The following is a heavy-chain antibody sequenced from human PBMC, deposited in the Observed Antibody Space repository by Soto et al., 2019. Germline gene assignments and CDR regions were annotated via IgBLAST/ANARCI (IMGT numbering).Heavy chain of an antibody. CDR2: VSGSGGST. V-gene: IGHV3-23*01. J-gene: IGHJ4*02. CDR1: GFTFSSYA. CDR3: AKVRGYGPY. Sequence: PGGSLRLSCAASGFTFSSYAMSWVRQAPGKGLEGVSAVSGSGGSTYYADSVKGRFTISRDNSKNTLYLQMNSLRAEDTAVYYYAKVRGYGPYWSQGTLVTVSS. D-gene: IGHD6-25*01.